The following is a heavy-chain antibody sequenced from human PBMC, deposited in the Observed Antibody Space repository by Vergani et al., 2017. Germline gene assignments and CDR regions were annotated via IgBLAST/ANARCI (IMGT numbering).Heavy chain of an antibody. CDR3: ARVQGDIVVVPAVRGYMDV. J-gene: IGHJ6*03. CDR1: GFTFSSYA. CDR2: ISYDGSNK. D-gene: IGHD2-2*01. V-gene: IGHV3-30-3*01. Sequence: QVQLVESGGGVVQPGRSLRLSCAASGFTFSSYAMHWVRQAPGTGLEGVAVISYDGSNKYYADSVKGRFTISRDNSKNTLYLQMNSLRAEDTAVYYCARVQGDIVVVPAVRGYMDVWGKGTTVTVSS.